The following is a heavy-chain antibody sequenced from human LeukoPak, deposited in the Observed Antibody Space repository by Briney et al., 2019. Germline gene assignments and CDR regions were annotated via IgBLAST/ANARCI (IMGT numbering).Heavy chain of an antibody. J-gene: IGHJ4*02. CDR1: GGPISSGDYY. D-gene: IGHD3-3*01. CDR3: ARGDFWGFFDY. Sequence: SETLSLTCTVSGGPISSGDYYWSWIRQPPGKGLEWIGYIYYSGSTYYNPSLKSRVTISVDTSKNQFSLKLGSVTAADTAVYYCARGDFWGFFDYWGQGTLVTVSS. CDR2: IYYSGST. V-gene: IGHV4-30-4*08.